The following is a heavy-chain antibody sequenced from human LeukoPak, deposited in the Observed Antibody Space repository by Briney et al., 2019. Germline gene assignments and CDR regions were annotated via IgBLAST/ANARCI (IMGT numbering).Heavy chain of an antibody. CDR3: ARGDYGDFYFDF. CDR2: IYHSGST. V-gene: IGHV4-4*02. Sequence: SGTLSLTCAVSGGSISSSNWWSWVRQPPGKGLEWIGEIYHSGSTNYNPSLKSRVTISVDKSKNQFSLNVSSVTAADTALYYCARGDYGDFYFDFWGQGTLVTVSS. CDR1: GGSISSSNW. J-gene: IGHJ4*02. D-gene: IGHD4-17*01.